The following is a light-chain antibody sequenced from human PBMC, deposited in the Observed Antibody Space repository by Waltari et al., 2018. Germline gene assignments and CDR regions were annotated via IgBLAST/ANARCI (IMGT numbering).Light chain of an antibody. CDR2: GAS. V-gene: IGKV3-20*01. CDR3: QHYLRLPVT. Sequence: EIVLTQSPGTLSLSPGESATLSCRTIQIVTRSLAWYQQKPGPAPRLLIYGASNRATGIPDRFSGSGSGTDFSLTISSLEPEDFAVYYCQHYLRLPVTFGQGTKVEVK. J-gene: IGKJ1*01. CDR1: QIVTRS.